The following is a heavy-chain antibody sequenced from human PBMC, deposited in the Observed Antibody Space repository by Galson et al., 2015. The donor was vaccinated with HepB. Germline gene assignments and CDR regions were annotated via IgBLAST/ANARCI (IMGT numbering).Heavy chain of an antibody. CDR2: ISSSSSYI. V-gene: IGHV3-21*01. CDR1: GFTFNSYS. CDR3: ARNPGIAAAGIDY. D-gene: IGHD6-13*01. J-gene: IGHJ4*02. Sequence: SLRLSCAASGFTFNSYSMNWVRQAPGKGLKWVSSISSSSSYIYYADSVKGRFTISRDNAKNSLYLQMNSLRAEDTAVYYCARNPGIAAAGIDYWGQGTLVTVSS.